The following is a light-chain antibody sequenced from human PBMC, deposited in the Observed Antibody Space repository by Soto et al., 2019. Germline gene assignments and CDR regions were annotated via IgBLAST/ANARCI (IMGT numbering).Light chain of an antibody. CDR1: QDISNS. CDR2: AAS. CDR3: QKYNSAPLT. J-gene: IGKJ4*01. V-gene: IGKV1-27*01. Sequence: DIQMTQSPSSLSASVGDRVTITCRASQDISNSVAWYQQKPGKVPKVLIYAASILPSGVPARFSGSGSGTDFTLTISSLQPEDVATYYCQKYNSAPLTFGGGTKVEI.